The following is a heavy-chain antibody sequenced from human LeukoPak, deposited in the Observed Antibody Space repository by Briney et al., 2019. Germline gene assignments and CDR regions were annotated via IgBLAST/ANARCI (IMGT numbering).Heavy chain of an antibody. CDR3: ARQASYSGSYSDY. CDR1: DGSISSSSYY. V-gene: IGHV4-39*01. D-gene: IGHD1-26*01. J-gene: IGHJ4*02. Sequence: PSETLSLTCTVSDGSISSSSYYWGWIRQPPGKGLEWIGSIYYSGSTYYNPSLKSRVTISVDTSKNQFSLKLSSVTAADTAVYYCARQASYSGSYSDYWGQGTLVTVSS. CDR2: IYYSGST.